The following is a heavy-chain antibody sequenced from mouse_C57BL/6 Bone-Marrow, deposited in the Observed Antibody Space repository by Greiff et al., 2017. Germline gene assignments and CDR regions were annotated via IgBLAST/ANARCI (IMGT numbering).Heavy chain of an antibody. V-gene: IGHV7-3*01. CDR2: IRHKANGYTT. D-gene: IGHD1-1*01. Sequence: EVQRVESGGGLVQPGGSLSLSCAASGFTFTDYYMSWVSQPPGKALEWLGFIRHKANGYTTEYSASVKGLFTISSDNSQSILYLQMNALRAEDGATYCCARSQGSLFAYWGQGTLVTVSA. CDR1: GFTFTDYY. J-gene: IGHJ3*01. CDR3: ARSQGSLFAY.